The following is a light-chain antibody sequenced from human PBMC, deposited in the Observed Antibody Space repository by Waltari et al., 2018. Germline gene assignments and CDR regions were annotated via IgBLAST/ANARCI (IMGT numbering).Light chain of an antibody. CDR2: DAS. J-gene: IGKJ4*01. CDR3: HQRSKWPLT. V-gene: IGKV3-11*01. Sequence: EIVLTQSPATLSLSPGERATLSCRASQNIDSYLAWYQLKTGQVPRLLIYDASNRATGIPARFSGGGSGADFTLSISSLEPEDFAVYYCHQRSKWPLTFGGGTKVEIK. CDR1: QNIDSY.